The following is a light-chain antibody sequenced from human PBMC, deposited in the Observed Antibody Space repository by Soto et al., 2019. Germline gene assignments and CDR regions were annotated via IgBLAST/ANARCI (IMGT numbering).Light chain of an antibody. Sequence: DIQMTQSPSSLSASIGDRFTITCRTSQNIKRYLNWYQQEPGKAPKLLIYAASILQSGVPSRFSGSRSGPDFTLTISSLQPEDFATYYCQQSYSSPPTFGQGTKVDI. CDR1: QNIKRY. V-gene: IGKV1-39*01. CDR2: AAS. CDR3: QQSYSSPPT. J-gene: IGKJ1*01.